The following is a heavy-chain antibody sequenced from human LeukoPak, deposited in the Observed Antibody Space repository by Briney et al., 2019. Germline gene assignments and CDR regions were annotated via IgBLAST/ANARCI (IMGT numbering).Heavy chain of an antibody. CDR1: GYTFTGYY. Sequence: GKVSCKASGYTFTGYYIHWVRQAPGQGLECMGWINPNSGGTNYAQKFQGRVTMTRDTSISTAYMELSRLRPDDTAVYYCARAGSGSYFSCLDPWGQGTLVTVSS. D-gene: IGHD3-10*01. J-gene: IGHJ5*02. CDR2: INPNSGGT. CDR3: ARAGSGSYFSCLDP. V-gene: IGHV1-2*02.